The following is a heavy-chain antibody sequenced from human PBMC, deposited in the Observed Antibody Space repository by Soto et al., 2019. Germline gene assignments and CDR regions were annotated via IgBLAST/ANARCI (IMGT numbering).Heavy chain of an antibody. CDR3: AIVILGDYYDSSGYSYGFEP. CDR2: IYYSEST. CDR1: CGSFSGYY. Sequence: SETLSLTCAVYCGSFSGYYWSCIRQHPWKGLEWIGYIYYSESTYYNPSLKSRVTISVDRPKNQFSPKLSSVTAADTAVYYCAIVILGDYYDSSGYSYGFEPWEQGTLVTLSS. D-gene: IGHD3-22*01. V-gene: IGHV4-31*11. J-gene: IGHJ5*02.